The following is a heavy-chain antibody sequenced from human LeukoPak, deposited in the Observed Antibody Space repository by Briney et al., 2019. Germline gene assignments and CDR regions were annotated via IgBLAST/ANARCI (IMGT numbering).Heavy chain of an antibody. V-gene: IGHV3-53*01. CDR1: GFTVSSNS. D-gene: IGHD4-17*01. CDR3: AKGLLRFPFYYMDV. J-gene: IGHJ6*03. Sequence: GGSLRLPCTVSGFTVSSNSWSWVRQAPGKGLEWVSFIYSGGNTHYSDSVKGRFTLSRDNSKNTLYLQMNSLRAEDTAVYYCAKGLLRFPFYYMDVWGKGTTVTVSS. CDR2: IYSGGNT.